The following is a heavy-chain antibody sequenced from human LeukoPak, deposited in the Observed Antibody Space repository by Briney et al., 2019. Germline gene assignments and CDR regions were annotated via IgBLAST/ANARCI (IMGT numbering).Heavy chain of an antibody. CDR3: ARDTIQLGDYYYYYYGMDV. J-gene: IGHJ6*02. CDR1: GFTVSSSY. D-gene: IGHD5-18*01. Sequence: GGSLRLSCAVSGFTVSSSYMSWVRQAPGKGLEWVSLINIGGSTYYADSVKGRFTISRDNSKSTLYLQMNSLRAEDTAVYYCARDTIQLGDYYYYYYGMDVWGQGTTVTVSS. V-gene: IGHV3-53*01. CDR2: INIGGST.